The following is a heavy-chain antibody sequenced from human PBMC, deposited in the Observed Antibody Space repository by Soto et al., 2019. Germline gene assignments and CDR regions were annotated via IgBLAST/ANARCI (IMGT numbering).Heavy chain of an antibody. CDR2: IIPIFGTA. CDR1: GGTFSSYA. D-gene: IGHD6-13*01. J-gene: IGHJ6*02. V-gene: IGHV1-69*12. CDR3: ARAAAAGTGSYHGMDV. Sequence: QVQLVQSGAEVKKPGSSVKVSCKASGGTFSSYAISWVRQAPGQGLEWMGGIIPIFGTANYAQKFQGRVTITADESTSKAYMELSSLRSEDTAVYYCARAAAAGTGSYHGMDVWGQGTTVTVSS.